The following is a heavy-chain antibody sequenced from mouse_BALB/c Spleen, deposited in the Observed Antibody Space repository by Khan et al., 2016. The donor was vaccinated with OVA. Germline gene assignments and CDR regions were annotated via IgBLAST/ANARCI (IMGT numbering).Heavy chain of an antibody. CDR3: ARKNYYGYAMDD. CDR2: ISYSGST. CDR1: GYSITSGYA. D-gene: IGHD1-1*01. V-gene: IGHV3-2*02. J-gene: IGHJ4*01. Sequence: VQLKESGPGLVKPSQSLSLTCTVTGYSITSGYAWNWIRQFPGNKLEWMGYISYSGSTSYNPSLRSRISITLDTSKNQFFLQLNSVTTEDTATYYCARKNYYGYAMDDWGQGTSVTVSS.